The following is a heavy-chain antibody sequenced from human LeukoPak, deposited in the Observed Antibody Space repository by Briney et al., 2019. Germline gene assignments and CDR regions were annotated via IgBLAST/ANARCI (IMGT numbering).Heavy chain of an antibody. V-gene: IGHV1-2*02. J-gene: IGHJ3*02. CDR1: GYTFTGYY. Sequence: ASVKVSCKASGYTFTGYYMHWVRQAPGQGLEWMGWINPNSGGTNYAQKFQGRVTMTRDTSISTAYMELSRLRSDDTAVYYCARDGEGDSSGTIGEDAFDIWGQGTMVTVSS. CDR2: INPNSGGT. D-gene: IGHD3-22*01. CDR3: ARDGEGDSSGTIGEDAFDI.